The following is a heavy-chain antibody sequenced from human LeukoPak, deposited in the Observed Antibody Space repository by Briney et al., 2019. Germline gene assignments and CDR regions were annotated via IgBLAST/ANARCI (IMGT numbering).Heavy chain of an antibody. D-gene: IGHD6-13*01. CDR2: IFSDGRDK. CDR1: GVTFNAYG. V-gene: IGHV3-30*18. Sequence: GRSHRLSCAASGVTFNAYGMHWGRQALGKGLEWVAVIFSDGRDKKSADSVKGRFTISRDNSKNMVYLQMNSLRPEDTAVYYCAKDESMAAAAYYFDYWGQGTLVTLSS. CDR3: AKDESMAAAAYYFDY. J-gene: IGHJ4*02.